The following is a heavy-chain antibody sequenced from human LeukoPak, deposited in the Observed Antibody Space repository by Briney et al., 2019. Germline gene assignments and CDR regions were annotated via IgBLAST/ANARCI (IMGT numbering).Heavy chain of an antibody. V-gene: IGHV3-15*01. CDR1: GFTFSSFA. CDR3: TTWGVVAGITHDY. D-gene: IGHD3-16*01. Sequence: TGGSLRLTCAASGFTFSSFAMSWVRQAPGKGLEWVGRIKSKTDGGTTDYAAPVKGRFTISRDDSKNTLYLQMNSLKTEDTAVYYCTTWGVVAGITHDYWGQGTLVTVSS. CDR2: IKSKTDGGTT. J-gene: IGHJ4*02.